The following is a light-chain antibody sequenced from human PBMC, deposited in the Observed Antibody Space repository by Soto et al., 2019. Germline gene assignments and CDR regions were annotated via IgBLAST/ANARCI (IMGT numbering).Light chain of an antibody. V-gene: IGLV1-40*01. Sequence: QAVVTQPPSVSGAPGQRVTISCTGSSSNIGAGYDVHWYQQLPGTAPKLLIYGNSNRPSGVPDRFSGSKSGTSASLAITGLQAEDEADYYCQSYDSSLSGSQVVFGGGTKVTVL. CDR2: GNS. CDR3: QSYDSSLSGSQVV. CDR1: SSNIGAGYD. J-gene: IGLJ2*01.